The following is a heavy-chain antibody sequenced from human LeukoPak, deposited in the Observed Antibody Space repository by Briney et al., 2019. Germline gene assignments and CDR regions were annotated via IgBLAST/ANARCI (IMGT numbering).Heavy chain of an antibody. J-gene: IGHJ3*02. CDR3: ARYYDFWSGYQRAFDI. Sequence: SETLSLTCTVSGGSISSGGYYWSWIRQHPGKGLEWIGYIYYSGNTYYNPSLKSRVTISVDTSKNQFSLRLSSVTAADTAVYYCARYYDFWSGYQRAFDIWGQGTMVTVSS. V-gene: IGHV4-31*03. CDR2: IYYSGNT. CDR1: GGSISSGGYY. D-gene: IGHD3-3*01.